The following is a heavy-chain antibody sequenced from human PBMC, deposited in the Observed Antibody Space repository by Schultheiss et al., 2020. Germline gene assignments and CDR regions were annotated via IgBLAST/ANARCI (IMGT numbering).Heavy chain of an antibody. V-gene: IGHV1-69*06. D-gene: IGHD3-22*01. CDR1: GGTFSSYA. Sequence: SVKVSCKASGGTFSSYAISWVRQAPGQGLEWMGGIIPIFGTANYAQKFQGRVTITADKSTSTAYMELSSLRSEDTAVYYCARDLYYDSSGYGAFDIWGQGTTVTVSS. CDR3: ARDLYYDSSGYGAFDI. CDR2: IIPIFGTA. J-gene: IGHJ3*02.